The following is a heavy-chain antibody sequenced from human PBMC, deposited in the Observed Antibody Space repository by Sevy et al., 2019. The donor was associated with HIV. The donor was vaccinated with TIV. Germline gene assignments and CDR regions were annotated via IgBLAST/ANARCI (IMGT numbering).Heavy chain of an antibody. Sequence: ASVKVSCKVSGYTLTKLSIHWVRQAPGKGLEWMGQFDPQYGETIYAQRFQGRLTMTEDTSPDTAFMELSSLTSEDTAVYYCTTVGLRYFSGSSSYQGDWFDPWGQGTLVTVSS. V-gene: IGHV1-24*01. D-gene: IGHD2-15*01. CDR2: FDPQYGET. CDR1: GYTLTKLS. CDR3: TTVGLRYFSGSSSYQGDWFDP. J-gene: IGHJ5*02.